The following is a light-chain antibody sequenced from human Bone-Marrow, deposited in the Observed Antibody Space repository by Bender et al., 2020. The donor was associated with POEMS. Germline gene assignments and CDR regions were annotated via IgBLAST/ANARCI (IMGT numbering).Light chain of an antibody. V-gene: IGLV3-25*02. Sequence: SHDLTQPVSVSVSPGQTARITCSGDTLAKQYAFWYQQKPGQAPHLIIYRDTERPSGIPERISGSTSGTTVTLTISEVQAEDEADYYCSSYADSNTLYVFGSGTKVTVL. CDR3: SSYADSNTLYV. CDR1: TLAKQY. J-gene: IGLJ1*01. CDR2: RDT.